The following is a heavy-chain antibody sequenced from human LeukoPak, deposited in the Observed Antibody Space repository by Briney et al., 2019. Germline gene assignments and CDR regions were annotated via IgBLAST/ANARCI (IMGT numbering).Heavy chain of an antibody. J-gene: IGHJ4*02. Sequence: PGGSLRLSCAASGFTFSSYGMHWVRQAPGKGLEGVAVISYDGSNKYYADSVKDRFTISRDNSKNSLYLQMNSLRAEDTAVYYCARDLTLYYYDSSGYPKTDYWGQGTLVTVSS. V-gene: IGHV3-30*03. D-gene: IGHD3-22*01. CDR2: ISYDGSNK. CDR3: ARDLTLYYYDSSGYPKTDY. CDR1: GFTFSSYG.